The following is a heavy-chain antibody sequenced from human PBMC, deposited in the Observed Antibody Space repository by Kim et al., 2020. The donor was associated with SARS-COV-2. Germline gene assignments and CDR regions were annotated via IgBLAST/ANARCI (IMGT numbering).Heavy chain of an antibody. V-gene: IGHV1-46*01. Sequence: ASVKVSCKASGYTFTSYYMHWVRQAPGQGLEWMGIINPSGGSTSYAQKFQGRVTMTRDTSTSTVYMELSSLRSEDTAVYYCASQASITMVRGVILGWFDPWGQGTLVTVSS. CDR2: INPSGGST. D-gene: IGHD3-10*01. J-gene: IGHJ5*02. CDR1: GYTFTSYY. CDR3: ASQASITMVRGVILGWFDP.